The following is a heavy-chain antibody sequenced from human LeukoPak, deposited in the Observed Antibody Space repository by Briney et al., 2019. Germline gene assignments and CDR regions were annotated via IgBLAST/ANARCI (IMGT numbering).Heavy chain of an antibody. D-gene: IGHD3-10*01. J-gene: IGHJ3*02. CDR1: GYTFTTSD. CDR2: MNPNSGNA. Sequence: VASVKVSCKASGYTFTTSDINWVRQAPGQGLQWMGWMNPNSGNAVYAQKFQGRVTMTRDTSINTAYMELSSLRFEDTAVYYCARGSSRSFDIWGLGTMVTVSS. CDR3: ARGSSRSFDI. V-gene: IGHV1-8*01.